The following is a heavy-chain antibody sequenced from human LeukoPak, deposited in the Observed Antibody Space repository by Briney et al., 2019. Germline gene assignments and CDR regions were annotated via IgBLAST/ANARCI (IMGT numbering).Heavy chain of an antibody. CDR1: GFTVSSNY. J-gene: IGHJ4*02. CDR3: AIDPGGSYYFDY. V-gene: IGHV3-53*01. D-gene: IGHD1-26*01. CDR2: IYVGGTT. Sequence: GGSLRLSCAASGFTVSSNYMSWVRQAPGKGLEWVSVIYVGGTTYYADSVKGRFTISRDISKNTLFLQMNSLRVEDTAVYYCAIDPGGSYYFDYWGQGTLVTVSS.